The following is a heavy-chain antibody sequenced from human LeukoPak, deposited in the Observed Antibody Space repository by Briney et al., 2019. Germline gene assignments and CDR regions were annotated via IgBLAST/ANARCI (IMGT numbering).Heavy chain of an antibody. J-gene: IGHJ4*02. CDR3: ARGQLPWYYDSSALADY. CDR1: GYTFTSYG. Sequence: ASVKVSCKASGYTFTSYGISWVRQAPGQGLEWMGWISAYNGNTNYAQKLQGRVTMTTDTSTSTAYMELRSLRSDDTAVYYCARGQLPWYYDSSALADYWGQGTLVTVSS. D-gene: IGHD3-22*01. V-gene: IGHV1-18*01. CDR2: ISAYNGNT.